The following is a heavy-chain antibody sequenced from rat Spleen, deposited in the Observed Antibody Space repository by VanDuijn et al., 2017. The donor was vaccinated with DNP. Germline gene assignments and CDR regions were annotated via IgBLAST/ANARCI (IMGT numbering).Heavy chain of an antibody. J-gene: IGHJ2*01. CDR3: ARHVLPLRVWDY. CDR2: ISYDCGRT. CDR1: GFIISDYY. D-gene: IGHD1-4*01. Sequence: EVQLVEAGGGLVQPGRSLKLSCAASGFIISDYYMAWVRQAPTKGLEWVAYISYDCGRTYNGDSVKGRFTISRDNAKNTLYLQMNSLRSEDTATYYCARHVLPLRVWDYWGQGVMVTVSS. V-gene: IGHV5-22*01.